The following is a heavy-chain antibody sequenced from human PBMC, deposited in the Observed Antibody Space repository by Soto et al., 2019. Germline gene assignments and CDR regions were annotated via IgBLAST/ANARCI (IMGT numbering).Heavy chain of an antibody. V-gene: IGHV1-18*01. CDR3: AREGSYGWYDC. CDR1: GYTFSSHG. CDR2: ISGYNGNA. Sequence: QVQLVQSGAEVRKPGASVKVSCKASGYTFSSHGIIWVRQAPGQGLEWMGWISGYNGNAKYAQRFQGRVTMTTDTSTSTVYMDLRSLGSDDSAVYYCAREGSYGWYDCWGQGILVTVSS. D-gene: IGHD2-15*01. J-gene: IGHJ5*01.